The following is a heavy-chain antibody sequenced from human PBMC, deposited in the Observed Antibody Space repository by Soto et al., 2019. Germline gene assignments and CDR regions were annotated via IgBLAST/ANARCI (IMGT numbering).Heavy chain of an antibody. V-gene: IGHV1-18*01. Sequence: ASVKVSCKASGYTFTSYGISWVLQAPGQGLEWMGWISAYNGNTNYAQKLQGRVTMTTDTSTSTAYMELRSLRSDDTAVYYCARDLEDIVVVPAGRYNWFDPWGQGTLVTVSS. D-gene: IGHD2-2*01. CDR1: GYTFTSYG. CDR3: ARDLEDIVVVPAGRYNWFDP. J-gene: IGHJ5*02. CDR2: ISAYNGNT.